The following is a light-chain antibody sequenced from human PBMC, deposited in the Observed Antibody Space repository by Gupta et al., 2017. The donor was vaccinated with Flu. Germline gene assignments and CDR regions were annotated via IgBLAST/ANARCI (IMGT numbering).Light chain of an antibody. J-gene: IGKJ4*01. Sequence: EIVLTQSPGTLSLSPGERATLSCRASQSVSSSFLAWYQHKPGQAPRLIIYAASSRAPGIPDRFRGCDALKDFTRTSIRREHEDFAAYYVQQNGNSSFVGRGSKVEMK. CDR2: AAS. CDR1: QSVSSSF. CDR3: QQNGNSSF. V-gene: IGKV3-20*01.